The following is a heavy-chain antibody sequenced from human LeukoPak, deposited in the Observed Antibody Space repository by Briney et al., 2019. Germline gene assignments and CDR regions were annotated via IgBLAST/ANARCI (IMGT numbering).Heavy chain of an antibody. D-gene: IGHD2-2*01. V-gene: IGHV1-2*02. J-gene: IGHJ6*02. CDR3: ASNFYCSSTSCFHYYYYGMDV. Sequence: ASVKVSCKASGYTFTGYYMHWVRQAPGQGLEWMGWINPNSGGTNYAQKFQGRVTMTRDTSISTAYMELSRLRSDDTAVYYCASNFYCSSTSCFHYYYYGMDVWGQGTTVTVSS. CDR1: GYTFTGYY. CDR2: INPNSGGT.